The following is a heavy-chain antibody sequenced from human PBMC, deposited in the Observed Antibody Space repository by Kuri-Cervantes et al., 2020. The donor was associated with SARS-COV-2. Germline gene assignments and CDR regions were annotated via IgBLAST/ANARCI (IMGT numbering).Heavy chain of an antibody. CDR2: IYPGDSDT. D-gene: IGHD6-6*01. CDR1: GYSFTTYW. V-gene: IGHV5-51*01. CDR3: AMSPSSAGTFDI. J-gene: IGHJ3*02. Sequence: KVSCKTSGYSFTTYWVAWVRQMPGRGLEWMGIIYPGDSDTRYSPSFQGQVTISADKSISTAYLQWSSLKASDTAMYYCAMSPSSAGTFDIWGQGTMVTVSS.